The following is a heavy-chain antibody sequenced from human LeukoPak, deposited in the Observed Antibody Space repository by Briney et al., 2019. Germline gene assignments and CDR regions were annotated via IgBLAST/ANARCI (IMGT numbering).Heavy chain of an antibody. J-gene: IGHJ6*02. V-gene: IGHV1-24*01. CDR3: ATVGSDSHGDYYYGMDV. CDR1: GYTLTELS. D-gene: IGHD3-22*01. CDR2: FDPEDGET. Sequence: ASVKVSCKVSGYTLTELSMHWVRQAPGKGLEWMGGFDPEDGETIYAQKFQGRVTMTEDTSTDTAYMEPSSLRSEDTAVHYCATVGSDSHGDYYYGMDVWGQGTTVTVSS.